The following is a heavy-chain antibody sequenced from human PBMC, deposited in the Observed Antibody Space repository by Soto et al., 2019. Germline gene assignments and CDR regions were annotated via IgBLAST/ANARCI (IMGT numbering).Heavy chain of an antibody. J-gene: IGHJ6*02. CDR2: IWYDGSNK. V-gene: IGHV3-33*01. D-gene: IGHD6-19*01. Sequence: GGSLRLSCAASGFTFSSYGMHWVRQAPGKGLEWVAVIWYDGSNKYYADSVKGRFTISRDNSKNTLYLQMNSLRAEDTAVYYCAREQAVAGPYYYYYGMDVWGQGTTVTVSS. CDR3: AREQAVAGPYYYYYGMDV. CDR1: GFTFSSYG.